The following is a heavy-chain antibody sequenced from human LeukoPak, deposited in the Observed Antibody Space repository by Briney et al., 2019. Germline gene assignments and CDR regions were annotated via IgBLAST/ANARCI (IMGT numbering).Heavy chain of an antibody. V-gene: IGHV4-59*08. CDR2: IYYTGNT. CDR1: GGSISTYY. J-gene: IGHJ4*02. Sequence: SETLSLTCTVSGGSISTYYWSWIRQPPGKGLEWIGYIYYTGNTDYNPSLKSRVTISVDTSKNHFSLKLRSVTAADTALYYCAKGGCSGGGCNIANWGQGTLVTVSS. D-gene: IGHD2-15*01. CDR3: AKGGCSGGGCNIAN.